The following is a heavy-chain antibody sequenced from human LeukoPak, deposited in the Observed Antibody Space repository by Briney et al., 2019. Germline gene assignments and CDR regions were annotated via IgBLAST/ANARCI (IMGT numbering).Heavy chain of an antibody. D-gene: IGHD2-15*01. V-gene: IGHV3-23*01. CDR1: GFSLTNHA. J-gene: IGHJ4*02. Sequence: GGSRRLSCAVSGFSLTNHAVTWVRQAPGKGLEWVSLVTGNGGTYYADSVKGRFILSRDNSKNTVYLQMSSLRAEDTATYYCAKDYCRDGNCPFPFLDSWGQGILVTVSS. CDR2: VTGNGGT. CDR3: AKDYCRDGNCPFPFLDS.